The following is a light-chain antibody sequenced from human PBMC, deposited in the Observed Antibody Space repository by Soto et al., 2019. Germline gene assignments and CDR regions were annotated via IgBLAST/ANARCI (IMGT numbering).Light chain of an antibody. V-gene: IGKV3-15*01. CDR2: GAS. Sequence: ETVMTQSPATLSVSPGERATLSCRASQSVSSSLAWYQQKPGQAPRLLIYGASTRATGIPARFSGSGSGTEFTPTISSLQSEDFAVYYCQQYNNWPPFTFGPGTKVDIK. CDR3: QQYNNWPPFT. J-gene: IGKJ3*01. CDR1: QSVSSS.